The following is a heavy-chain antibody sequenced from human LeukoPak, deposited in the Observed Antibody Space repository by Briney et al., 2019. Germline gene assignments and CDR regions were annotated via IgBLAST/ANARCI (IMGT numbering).Heavy chain of an antibody. Sequence: PSETLSLTCTVSGGSISSYYWSWIRQPPGKGLEWIGYIYYSGSTNYHPSLKSRVTISVDTSKNQFSLKLSSVTAADTAVYYCARPPGYWGQGTLVTVSS. CDR3: ARPPGY. V-gene: IGHV4-59*08. J-gene: IGHJ4*02. CDR1: GGSISSYY. CDR2: IYYSGST.